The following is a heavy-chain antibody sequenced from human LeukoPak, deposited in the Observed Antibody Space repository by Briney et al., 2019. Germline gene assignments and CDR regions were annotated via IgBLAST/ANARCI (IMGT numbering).Heavy chain of an antibody. Sequence: PGGSLRLSCAASGFTFSSYAMSWVRQAPGKGLEWVSAISGSGGSTYYADSVKGRFTISRDNSKNTLYLRMNSLRAEDTAVYYCAIRTVTRGAFDIWGQGTMVTVSS. V-gene: IGHV3-23*01. CDR2: ISGSGGST. CDR1: GFTFSSYA. D-gene: IGHD4-17*01. J-gene: IGHJ3*02. CDR3: AIRTVTRGAFDI.